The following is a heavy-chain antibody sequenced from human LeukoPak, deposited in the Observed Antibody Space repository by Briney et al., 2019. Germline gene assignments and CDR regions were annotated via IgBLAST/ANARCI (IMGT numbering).Heavy chain of an antibody. J-gene: IGHJ4*02. CDR1: GVTFSSYA. CDR2: ISGSGGST. D-gene: IGHD5-18*01. CDR3: AKGPDTAMDPAYFDY. V-gene: IGHV3-23*01. Sequence: GGSLRLSCAASGVTFSSYAMSWVRQAPGKGLEWVSAISGSGGSTYYADSAKGRFTISRDNSKNTLNLQMNSLRAEDTAVYYRAKGPDTAMDPAYFDYWGQGTLVTVSS.